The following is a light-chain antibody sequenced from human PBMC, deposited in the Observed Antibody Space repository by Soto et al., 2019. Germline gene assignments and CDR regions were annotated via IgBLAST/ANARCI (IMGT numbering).Light chain of an antibody. V-gene: IGLV2-14*01. CDR3: SSYTSRNTLA. Sequence: QYVLTQPASVSGSPGQSITISCTGTSSDVGGYNFVSWYQQHPGKAPKLMIYEVTDRPSGVSNRFSGSKSGSTASLTISGLQAEDEADYYCSSYTSRNTLAFGGGTKLTVL. J-gene: IGLJ2*01. CDR2: EVT. CDR1: SSDVGGYNF.